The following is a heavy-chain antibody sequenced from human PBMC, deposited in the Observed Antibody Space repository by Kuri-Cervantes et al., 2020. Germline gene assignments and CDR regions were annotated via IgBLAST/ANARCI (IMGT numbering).Heavy chain of an antibody. CDR1: GFTFSSYA. V-gene: IGHV3-23*01. Sequence: GESLKISCAASGFTFSSYAMSWVRQAPGKGLEWVSAISGSGGSTYYADSVKGRFTISRDNSKNTLYLQMNSLRAEDTAVYYCAKGDPGIAAAGQRDYDMDVWGQGTTVTVSS. CDR2: ISGSGGST. J-gene: IGHJ6*02. D-gene: IGHD6-13*01. CDR3: AKGDPGIAAAGQRDYDMDV.